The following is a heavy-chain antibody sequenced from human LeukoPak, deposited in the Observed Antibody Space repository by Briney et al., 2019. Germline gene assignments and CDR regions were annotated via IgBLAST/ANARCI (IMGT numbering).Heavy chain of an antibody. J-gene: IGHJ4*02. Sequence: GGSLRLSCTASGFTFSSYWMHWVRQAPGKGLVWVSRINSDGSNNSYADSVKGRFIISRDNAKNTLYLHINRLRAEDTAVYYCARWIQGMAPYYFDYWGQGTLVTVSS. CDR3: ARWIQGMAPYYFDY. CDR1: GFTFSSYW. CDR2: INSDGSNN. D-gene: IGHD5-18*01. V-gene: IGHV3-74*01.